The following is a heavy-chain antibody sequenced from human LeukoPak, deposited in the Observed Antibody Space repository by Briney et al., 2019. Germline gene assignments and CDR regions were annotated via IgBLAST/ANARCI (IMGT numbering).Heavy chain of an antibody. CDR2: IYTSGTT. CDR1: GGSISGGSISSYY. Sequence: SETLSLTCTVSGGSISGGSISSYYWSWVRQPAGTGLEWIGRIYTSGTTNYNPSLKSRVTMSVDTSKNQFSLKLNSVTAADTAVYYCARGAPSDYWGQGTLVTVSS. J-gene: IGHJ4*02. V-gene: IGHV4-4*07. CDR3: ARGAPSDY.